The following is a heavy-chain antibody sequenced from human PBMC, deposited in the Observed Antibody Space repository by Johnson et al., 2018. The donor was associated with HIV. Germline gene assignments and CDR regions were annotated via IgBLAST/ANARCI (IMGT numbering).Heavy chain of an antibody. CDR2: LRNDGSNK. J-gene: IGHJ3*02. Sequence: QVQLVESGGGLVQPGGSLRLSCAASGFTFSPYGIHWVRQAPGKGLAWVAFLRNDGSNKYYADSVKGRFTLSRDNSKNKLDLQMNSRSAEDTAVYYCAKDAAWELLRPDAFDIWGQGTMVTVSS. V-gene: IGHV3-30*02. D-gene: IGHD1-26*01. CDR1: GFTFSPYG. CDR3: AKDAAWELLRPDAFDI.